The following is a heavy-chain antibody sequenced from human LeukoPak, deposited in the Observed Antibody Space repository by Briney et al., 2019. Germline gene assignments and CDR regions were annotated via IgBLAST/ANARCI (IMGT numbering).Heavy chain of an antibody. D-gene: IGHD1-7*01. J-gene: IGHJ4*02. Sequence: PGGSLRLSCVSSGFTFSSYEMNWVRQAPGKGLERVSYISNIVSTTYYADSVKGRFTISRDNAKNSVYLQMNSLRAEDTAVYYCARNSFGDYVDYWGQGTLVTVSS. CDR3: ARNSFGDYVDY. V-gene: IGHV3-48*03. CDR1: GFTFSSYE. CDR2: ISNIVSTT.